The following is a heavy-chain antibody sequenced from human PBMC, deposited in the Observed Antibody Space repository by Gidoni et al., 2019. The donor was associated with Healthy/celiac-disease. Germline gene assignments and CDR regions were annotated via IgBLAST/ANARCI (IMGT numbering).Heavy chain of an antibody. V-gene: IGHV1-46*01. Sequence: QVQLVQSGAEVKKPGASVKVSCKASGYTFTSYYMHWVRQAPGQGLEWMGIINPSGGSTSYAQKFQGRVTMTRDTSTSTVYMELSSLRSEDTAVYYCARDLTTVTLRGGFDYWGQGTLVTVSS. CDR1: GYTFTSYY. D-gene: IGHD4-17*01. CDR2: INPSGGST. CDR3: ARDLTTVTLRGGFDY. J-gene: IGHJ4*02.